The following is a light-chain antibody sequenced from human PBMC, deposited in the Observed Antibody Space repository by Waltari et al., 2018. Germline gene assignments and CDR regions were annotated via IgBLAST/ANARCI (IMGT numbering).Light chain of an antibody. Sequence: DVVTTQTPLSLSVTPGQPASISCKSGQSLLQTNGKTYFYWYLQKPGQSPQLLMYEVSSRISGVPDRFSGSGSGTDFTLKISRVEAEDVGIYYCMQSTHIPYTFGQGTKLEIK. CDR1: QSLLQTNGKTY. CDR2: EVS. J-gene: IGKJ2*01. CDR3: MQSTHIPYT. V-gene: IGKV2-29*02.